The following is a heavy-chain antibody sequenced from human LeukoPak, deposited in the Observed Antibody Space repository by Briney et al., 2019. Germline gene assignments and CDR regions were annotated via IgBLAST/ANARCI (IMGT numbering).Heavy chain of an antibody. CDR3: ARDPAPLYCTNGVCYTGAFDI. V-gene: IGHV3-30-3*01. J-gene: IGHJ3*02. Sequence: GGSLRLSCAASGFTFSSCAMHWVRQAPGKGLEWVAVISYDGSNKYYADPVKGRFTISRDNSKNTLYLQMNSLRAEDTAVYYCARDPAPLYCTNGVCYTGAFDIWGQGTMVTVSS. D-gene: IGHD2-8*01. CDR2: ISYDGSNK. CDR1: GFTFSSCA.